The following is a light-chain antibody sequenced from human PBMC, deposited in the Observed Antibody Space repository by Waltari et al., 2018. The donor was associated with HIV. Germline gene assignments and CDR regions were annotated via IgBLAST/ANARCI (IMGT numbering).Light chain of an antibody. CDR1: SSNIGSNY. CDR3: ATWDDSLSGVL. J-gene: IGLJ2*01. CDR2: RHN. Sequence: SVLTQPPSASGTPGQRVTISCSVSSSNIGSNYVFWYQQLPGTAPRLLMHRHNHRPSGVPDRFSDSTSGTSASLAISGLRSEDEADYYCATWDDSLSGVLFGGGTKLTVL. V-gene: IGLV1-47*01.